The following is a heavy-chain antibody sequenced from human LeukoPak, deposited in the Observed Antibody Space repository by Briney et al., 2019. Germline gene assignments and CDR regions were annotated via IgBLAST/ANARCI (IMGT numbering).Heavy chain of an antibody. J-gene: IGHJ5*02. CDR2: INPNSGGT. CDR3: ARFHSGSYLQNWFDP. D-gene: IGHD1-26*01. CDR1: GYTFTGYY. V-gene: IGHV1-2*02. Sequence: ASVKVSCKASGYTFTGYYMHWVRQAPGQGLEWMGWINPNSGGTNYAQKFQGRVTMTRDTSISTAYMELSSLRSEDTAVYYCARFHSGSYLQNWFDPWGQGTLVTVSS.